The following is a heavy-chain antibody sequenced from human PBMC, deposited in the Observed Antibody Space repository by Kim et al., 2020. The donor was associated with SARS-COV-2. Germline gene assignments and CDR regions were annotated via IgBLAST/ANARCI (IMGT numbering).Heavy chain of an antibody. J-gene: IGHJ5*02. CDR2: ISGYNGNT. Sequence: ASVKVPCKASGYTFTSYVISWVRQAPGQGLEWMGWISGYNGNTNYAQKFQGRVTMTTDTSTSTAYMDLRSLRSDDTAVYYCARAHAGYSSSWYTVNWFDPWGQGTLVTVSS. D-gene: IGHD6-13*01. V-gene: IGHV1-18*01. CDR3: ARAHAGYSSSWYTVNWFDP. CDR1: GYTFTSYV.